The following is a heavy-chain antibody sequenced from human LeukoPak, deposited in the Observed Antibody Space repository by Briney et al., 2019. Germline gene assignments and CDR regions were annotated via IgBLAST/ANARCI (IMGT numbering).Heavy chain of an antibody. Sequence: PGGSLRLSCVVSGFTFDTYVMSWVRQAPGKGLEWVSAISGSGGSTYYADSVKGRFTISRDHSQRTLYLQMNSLRAEDTAVYYCAPSASGSYPRHFDYWGQGTLVTVSS. D-gene: IGHD1-26*01. CDR1: GFTFDTYV. V-gene: IGHV3-23*01. CDR3: APSASGSYPRHFDY. CDR2: ISGSGGST. J-gene: IGHJ4*02.